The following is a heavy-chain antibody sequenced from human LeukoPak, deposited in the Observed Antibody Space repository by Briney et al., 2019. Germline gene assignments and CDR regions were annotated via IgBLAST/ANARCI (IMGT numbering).Heavy chain of an antibody. D-gene: IGHD6-13*01. V-gene: IGHV1-46*01. CDR1: GYTFTSYY. Sequence: ASVKVSCKASGYTFTSYYMHWVRQAPGQGLEWMGIINPSGGSTTYAQKFQGRVTMTRDTSTSTLYMELSSLRSEDTAVYYCARGSRTNWFDPWGQGTLVTVSS. CDR3: ARGSRTNWFDP. J-gene: IGHJ5*02. CDR2: INPSGGST.